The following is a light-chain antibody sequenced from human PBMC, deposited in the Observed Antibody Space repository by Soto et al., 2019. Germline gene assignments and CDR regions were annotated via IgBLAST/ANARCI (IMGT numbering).Light chain of an antibody. V-gene: IGLV6-57*02. CDR2: EDN. Sequence: NFMLTQPHSVSESPGKTVTISCTGSSGSIASNYVQWYQQRPGSAPTTVIYEDNQRPSGVPDRFSGSIDSSSNSASLTLSVLKTEDEADYYCQSYDSSNQGVVFGGGTKLTVL. J-gene: IGLJ2*01. CDR1: SGSIASNY. CDR3: QSYDSSNQGVV.